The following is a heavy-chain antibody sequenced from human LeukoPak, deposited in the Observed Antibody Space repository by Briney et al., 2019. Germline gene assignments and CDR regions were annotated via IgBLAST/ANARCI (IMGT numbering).Heavy chain of an antibody. D-gene: IGHD5-18*01. J-gene: IGHJ4*02. CDR2: MHHSGTT. CDR1: GYSIGRGYY. Sequence: KSSETLSLTCDVFGYSIGRGYYWGWIRQPPGKGLEGIGIMHHSGTTYYNPSLNSRVTLSVDTSKNQLSLKLSSATAADTAVYYCARDLTALGDYWGQGILVIVSS. CDR3: ARDLTALGDY. V-gene: IGHV4-38-2*02.